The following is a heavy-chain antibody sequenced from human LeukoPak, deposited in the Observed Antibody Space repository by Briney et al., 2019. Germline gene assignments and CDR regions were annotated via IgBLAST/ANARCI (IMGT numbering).Heavy chain of an antibody. J-gene: IGHJ6*03. Sequence: ASVKVSCKASGYTFTGYYMHWVRQAPGQGLEWMGWINPNSGGTNYAQKLQGRVTMTRDTSISTAYMELSRLRSDDTAVYYCAREWNIYSSWRYYYYYYMDVWGKGTTVTVSS. CDR3: AREWNIYSSWRYYYYYYMDV. D-gene: IGHD6-13*01. V-gene: IGHV1-2*02. CDR2: INPNSGGT. CDR1: GYTFTGYY.